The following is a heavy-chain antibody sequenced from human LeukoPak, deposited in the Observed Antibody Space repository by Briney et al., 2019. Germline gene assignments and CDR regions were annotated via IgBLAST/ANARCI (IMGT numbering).Heavy chain of an antibody. CDR2: IYYSGST. V-gene: IGHV4-59*08. J-gene: IGHJ4*02. CDR1: GGSIGTYY. Sequence: SETLSLTCSVSGGSIGTYYWSWIRQPPGKGLEWIGYIYYSGSTRHNPSLKSRVTISVDTSKNQFSLKLSSVTAADTAVYYCAIARYGDYVDYWGQGTLVTVSS. CDR3: AIARYGDYVDY. D-gene: IGHD4-17*01.